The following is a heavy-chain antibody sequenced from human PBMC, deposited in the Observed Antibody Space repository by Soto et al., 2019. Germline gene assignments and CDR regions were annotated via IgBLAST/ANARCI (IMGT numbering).Heavy chain of an antibody. CDR3: ARDGFGGPYSSSWYYFDY. D-gene: IGHD6-13*01. CDR2: IYYSGST. V-gene: IGHV4-31*01. J-gene: IGHJ4*02. CDR1: GGSISSGGYY. Sequence: QVQLQESGPGLVKPSQTLSLTCTVSGGSISSGGYYWSWIRQHPGKGLEWIGYIYYSGSTYYNPSLKSPVNILVDTTKNQFSLKMRSVAAEDTAVDYCARDGFGGPYSSSWYYFDYWGQGTLVTVSS.